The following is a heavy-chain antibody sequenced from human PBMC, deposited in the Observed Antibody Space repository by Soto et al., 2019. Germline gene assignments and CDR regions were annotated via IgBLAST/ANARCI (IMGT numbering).Heavy chain of an antibody. CDR1: GYTFTGYY. CDR3: ARAGHIKDYIVVVPAAMPTSAYYGMDV. Sequence: ASVKVSCKASGYTFTGYYMHWVRQAPGQGLEWMGWINPNSGGTNYAQKFQGWVTMTRDTSISTAYMELSRLRSDDTAVYYCARAGHIKDYIVVVPAAMPTSAYYGMDVWGQGTTVTVSS. V-gene: IGHV1-2*04. J-gene: IGHJ6*02. CDR2: INPNSGGT. D-gene: IGHD2-2*01.